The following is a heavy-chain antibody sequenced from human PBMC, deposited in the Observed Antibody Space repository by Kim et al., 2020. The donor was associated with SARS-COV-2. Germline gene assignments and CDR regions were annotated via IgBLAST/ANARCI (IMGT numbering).Heavy chain of an antibody. CDR2: IYYSGRT. CDR3: ASEGIQLWSTGYYGMDV. Sequence: SETLSLTCTVSGGSISSSGYYWGWIRQPPGKGLEWIGSIYYSGRTYYNPSLKSRVTISVDTSKNQFSLKLSSVTAADTAVYDCASEGIQLWSTGYYGMDVWGQGTTGTVSS. V-gene: IGHV4-39*01. J-gene: IGHJ6*02. D-gene: IGHD5-18*01. CDR1: GGSISSSGYY.